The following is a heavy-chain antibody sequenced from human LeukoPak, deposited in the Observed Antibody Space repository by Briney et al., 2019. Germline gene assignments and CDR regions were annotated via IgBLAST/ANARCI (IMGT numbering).Heavy chain of an antibody. V-gene: IGHV1-46*01. Sequence: ASVTVSFKSSGYTFTSYYMHWVRQPPAPGLEWMGIINPSSGSTSYAHKFQGRVTMTRDMSTSTVYIELSSLRSEDTAVVYFAGDLGFGEYYFDNRGQRDLVTVSS. CDR2: INPSSGST. J-gene: IGHJ4*02. CDR1: GYTFTSYY. D-gene: IGHD3-10*01. CDR3: AGDLGFGEYYFDN.